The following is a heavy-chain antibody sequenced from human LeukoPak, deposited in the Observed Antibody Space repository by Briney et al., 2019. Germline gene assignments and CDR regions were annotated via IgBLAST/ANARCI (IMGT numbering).Heavy chain of an antibody. CDR3: ARESLTWLQSRTSWFDP. CDR1: GGSISSSTYL. Sequence: SETLSLTCTVSGGSISSSTYLWGWIRQPPGKGLEWIGTIYYSGSTYYNPSLKSRVTISVDSSKNQFSLRLSSVTAADTAVYYCARESLTWLQSRTSWFDPWGQGTLVTVSS. J-gene: IGHJ5*02. V-gene: IGHV4-39*07. D-gene: IGHD5-24*01. CDR2: IYYSGST.